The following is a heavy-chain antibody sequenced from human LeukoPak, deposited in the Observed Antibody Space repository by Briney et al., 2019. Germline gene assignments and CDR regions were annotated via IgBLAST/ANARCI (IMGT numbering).Heavy chain of an antibody. J-gene: IGHJ4*02. CDR2: ISYDGSNK. V-gene: IGHV3-30-3*01. CDR3: AQWELLSDHDY. D-gene: IGHD1-26*01. CDR1: GFTFSSYA. Sequence: PWGSLRLSCAASGFTFSSYAMHRVRQAPGKGLEWVAVISYDGSNKYYADSVKGRFTISRDNSKNTLYLQMNSLRAEDTAVYYCAQWELLSDHDYWGQGTLVTVSS.